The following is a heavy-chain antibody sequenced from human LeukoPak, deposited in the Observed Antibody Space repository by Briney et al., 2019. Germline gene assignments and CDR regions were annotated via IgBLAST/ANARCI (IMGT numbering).Heavy chain of an antibody. D-gene: IGHD3-9*01. V-gene: IGHV3-48*02. CDR3: ATDKRYGFDY. CDR2: IRTTAEGAKYA. Sequence: PGGSLRLSCATAGFSFTDYPMNWVRQAPGKGLEWISNIRTTAEGAKYAYYADSVKGRVTISRDDGKNTLYLHMNSLRDDDTAVYYCATDKRYGFDYWGQGILVTVSS. J-gene: IGHJ4*02. CDR1: GFSFTDYP.